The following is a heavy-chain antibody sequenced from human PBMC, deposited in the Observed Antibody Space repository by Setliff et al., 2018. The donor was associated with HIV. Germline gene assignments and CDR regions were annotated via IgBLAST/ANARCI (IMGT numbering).Heavy chain of an antibody. D-gene: IGHD6-25*01. CDR3: ATYSSGWPDY. V-gene: IGHV4-39*01. J-gene: IGHJ4*02. Sequence: KTSETLSLTCTVSGGSISGSSYFLAWIRQPPGRGLEWIGSISYSGSTSYNPSLESRVTMSVDTSKNQFSLRLSSVTAADTSVYYCATYSSGWPDYWGQGTLVTVSS. CDR1: GGSISGSSYF. CDR2: ISYSGST.